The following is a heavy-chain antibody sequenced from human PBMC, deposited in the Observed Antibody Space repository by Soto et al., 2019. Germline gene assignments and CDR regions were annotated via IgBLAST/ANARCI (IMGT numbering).Heavy chain of an antibody. CDR1: GFTFSSYV. J-gene: IGHJ4*02. D-gene: IGHD1-26*01. V-gene: IGHV3-23*01. CDR2: ISGSGGST. CDR3: AKDAGYSGSYYDY. Sequence: EVQLLESGGGLVQPGGSLRLSCAASGFTFSSYVMSWVRQASGKGLEWVSGISGSGGSTYYADSVKGRFTISRDNSKNTLYLQMNSLRAKDTAVYYCAKDAGYSGSYYDYWGQGTLVTVSS.